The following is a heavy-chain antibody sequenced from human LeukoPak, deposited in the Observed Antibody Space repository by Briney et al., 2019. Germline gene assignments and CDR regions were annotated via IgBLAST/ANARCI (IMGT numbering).Heavy chain of an antibody. D-gene: IGHD4-17*01. J-gene: IGHJ3*02. CDR2: INPKTGGT. CDR1: AYTFTTYG. Sequence: ASVKVSCKASAYTFTTYGISWVRQAPGQGLEWMGWINPKTGGTNSAQKFQGRVTMTRDTSISTAYMELSRLRSDDAAIYYCARVKYGVRAFNIWGQGTMVTVAS. V-gene: IGHV1-2*02. CDR3: ARVKYGVRAFNI.